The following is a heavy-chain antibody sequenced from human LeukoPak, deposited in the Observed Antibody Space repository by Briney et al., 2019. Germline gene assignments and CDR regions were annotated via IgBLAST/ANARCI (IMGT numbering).Heavy chain of an antibody. D-gene: IGHD4-17*01. V-gene: IGHV1-2*02. J-gene: IGHJ3*01. CDR1: GYTFTGYY. Sequence: ASVKVSCKASGYTFTGYYMHWVRQAPGQGLEWMEWINPNSGGTNYAQKFQGRVTMTRDTSISTVYMDLSRLRSDDTAVYYCAKDREPTVTTFADAFHLWGQGSMVTVSS. CDR2: INPNSGGT. CDR3: AKDREPTVTTFADAFHL.